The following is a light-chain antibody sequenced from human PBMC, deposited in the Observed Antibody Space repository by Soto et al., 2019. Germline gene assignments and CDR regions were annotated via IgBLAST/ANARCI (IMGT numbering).Light chain of an antibody. V-gene: IGKV3D-20*01. CDR3: HQSGTSPIP. CDR1: ERVSSSY. Sequence: MVLTKYPATMSLSPGERATLSCGASERVSSSYVAWYQMKAGLAPRLLIHDASTRASGIPDRFRGSKSGTDFTLTIRGLESEDAALYRCHQSGTSPIPFGQATRL. J-gene: IGKJ5*01. CDR2: DAS.